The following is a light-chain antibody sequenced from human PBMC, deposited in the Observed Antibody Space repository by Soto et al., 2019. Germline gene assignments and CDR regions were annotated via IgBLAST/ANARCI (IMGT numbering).Light chain of an antibody. J-gene: IGKJ4*01. V-gene: IGKV3-15*01. CDR3: QQYDEWPLT. CDR1: QNVKTR. CDR2: DAF. Sequence: EKVMTQSPATLSVSPGERATLSCSASQNVKTRLAWYQQKPGQAPRLLIYDAFTRATGIPARFSGSASGTEFTLTISSLQSEDCAVYYGQQYDEWPLTFGGGTKVESK.